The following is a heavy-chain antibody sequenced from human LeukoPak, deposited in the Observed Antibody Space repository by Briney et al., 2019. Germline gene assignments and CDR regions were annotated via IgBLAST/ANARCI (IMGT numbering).Heavy chain of an antibody. CDR3: ARHGFRSGSYYFDY. CDR1: GDSISSTY. J-gene: IGHJ4*02. V-gene: IGHV4-4*09. D-gene: IGHD1-26*01. CDR2: IYTSGST. Sequence: SETLSLTCTVSGDSISSTYWRWIRQPPGKGLEWIGYIYTSGSTNYNPSLKSRVTISVDTSKNQFSLKLISVTAADTAVYYCARHGFRSGSYYFDYWGQGTLVTVSS.